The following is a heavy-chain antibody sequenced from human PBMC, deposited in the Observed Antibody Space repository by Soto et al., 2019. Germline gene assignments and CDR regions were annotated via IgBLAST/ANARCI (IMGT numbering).Heavy chain of an antibody. D-gene: IGHD2-15*01. CDR2: MSGTSADT. V-gene: IGHV3-23*01. CDR3: AREDGGGPFDY. CDR1: GFMFSAYA. Sequence: HLLESGGGLVQPRGSLRLSCEASGFMFSAYAMHWVRQAPGQGLEWVSSMSGTSADTYYADSAKGRFTVSRDSSKDTLYLQLNSLRAEDTALYFCAREDGGGPFDYWGQGTLVIVSS. J-gene: IGHJ4*02.